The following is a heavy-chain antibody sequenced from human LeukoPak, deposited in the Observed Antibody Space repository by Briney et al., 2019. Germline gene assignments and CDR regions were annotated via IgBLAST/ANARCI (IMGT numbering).Heavy chain of an antibody. Sequence: GGSLRLSCAASGFTLSDYAMTWVRQAPGKGLQWVSGISGSGASTYYGDSVKGRFIISRDNSKNTLYLQIDSLRAEDTAVYYCAKGASSGWLLYWFDPWGQGTLVTVSS. J-gene: IGHJ5*02. CDR1: GFTLSDYA. CDR2: ISGSGAST. V-gene: IGHV3-23*01. CDR3: AKGASSGWLLYWFDP. D-gene: IGHD6-19*01.